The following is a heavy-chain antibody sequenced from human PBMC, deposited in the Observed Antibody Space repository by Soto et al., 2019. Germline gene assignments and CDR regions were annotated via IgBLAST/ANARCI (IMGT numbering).Heavy chain of an antibody. Sequence: PSETLSLTCTVSGGSISSYYWSWIRQPPGKGLEWIGYIYYSGSTNYNPSLKSRVTISVDTSKNQFSLKLSSVTAADTAVYYCASFTQYYDSSGYPGRFDYWGQGTPVTVYS. V-gene: IGHV4-59*08. D-gene: IGHD3-22*01. J-gene: IGHJ4*02. CDR1: GGSISSYY. CDR3: ASFTQYYDSSGYPGRFDY. CDR2: IYYSGST.